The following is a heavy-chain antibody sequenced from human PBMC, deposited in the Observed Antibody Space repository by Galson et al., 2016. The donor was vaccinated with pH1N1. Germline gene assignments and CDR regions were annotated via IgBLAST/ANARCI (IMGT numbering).Heavy chain of an antibody. V-gene: IGHV3-7*01. Sequence: SLRLSCAGSRSSFSDYWMHWVRQAPGKGLEWVANINQDGSQKYYVDSVRGRFTISRDNAKNSLYLQMNSLRAEDTAVYYCARAIGASGAFWGQGTLVTVSS. J-gene: IGHJ4*02. CDR2: INQDGSQK. CDR3: ARAIGASGAF. D-gene: IGHD6-13*01. CDR1: RSSFSDYW.